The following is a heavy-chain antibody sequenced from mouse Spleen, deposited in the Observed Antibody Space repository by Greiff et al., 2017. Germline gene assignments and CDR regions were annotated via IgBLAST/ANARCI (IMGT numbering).Heavy chain of an antibody. CDR2: IYPGGGYT. J-gene: IGHJ2*01. CDR1: GFTFTNYW. D-gene: IGHD2-12*01. V-gene: IGHV1-63*01. Sequence: VQLQQSGAELVRPGTSVKMSCKASGFTFTNYWIGWVKQRPGHGLEWIGDIYPGGGYTNYNEKFKGKATLTADTSSSTAYMQFSSLTSDDSAIYYCSRRRDDHYFDYWGQGTTLTVSS. CDR3: SRRRDDHYFDY.